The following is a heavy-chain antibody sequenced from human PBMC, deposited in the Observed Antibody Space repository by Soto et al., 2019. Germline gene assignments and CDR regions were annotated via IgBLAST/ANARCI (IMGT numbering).Heavy chain of an antibody. CDR2: IWYDGSNK. CDR1: GFTFSSYG. V-gene: IGHV3-33*01. CDR3: AREVGYCSGGSCLGYYGMDV. Sequence: SLRLSCAASGFTFSSYGMHWVRQAPGKGLEWVAVIWYDGSNKYYADSVKGRFTISRDNSKNTLYLQMNSLRAEDTAVYYCAREVGYCSGGSCLGYYGMDVWGQGTTVTVSS. D-gene: IGHD2-15*01. J-gene: IGHJ6*02.